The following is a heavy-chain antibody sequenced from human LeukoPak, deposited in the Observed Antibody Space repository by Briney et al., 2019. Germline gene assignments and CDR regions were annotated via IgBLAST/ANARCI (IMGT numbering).Heavy chain of an antibody. CDR1: GFTFSNYD. CDR3: AKERGRSWLLPDWYFDV. D-gene: IGHD3-22*01. J-gene: IGHJ2*01. V-gene: IGHV3-48*04. Sequence: PGGSLRLSCAASGFTFSNYDMNWVRQAPGKGLEWVSNISSSSSSIYYADSVKGRFTISRDNAKNTLYLQMNSLRVDDTAMYYCAKERGRSWLLPDWYFDVWGRGTLVSVSS. CDR2: ISSSSSSI.